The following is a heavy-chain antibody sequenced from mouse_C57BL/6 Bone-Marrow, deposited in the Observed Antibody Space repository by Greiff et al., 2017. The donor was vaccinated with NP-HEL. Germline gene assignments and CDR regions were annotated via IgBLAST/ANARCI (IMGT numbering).Heavy chain of an antibody. J-gene: IGHJ2*01. CDR3: PTRPSLSFYFDS. CDR1: GYTFTSYW. CDR2: IDPSDSYT. V-gene: IGHV1-69*01. Sequence: QVQLQQPGAELVMPGASVKLSCKASGYTFTSYWMHGVKQRPGQGLEWIGEIDPSDSYTKYNQKFKGKSTLTVAKSSSTAYMQLSSMTSEDSVVYSCPTRPSLSFYFDSWDQRTTPTVSP.